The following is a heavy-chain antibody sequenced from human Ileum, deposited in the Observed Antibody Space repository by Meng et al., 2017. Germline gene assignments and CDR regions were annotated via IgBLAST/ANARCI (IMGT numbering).Heavy chain of an antibody. CDR3: ASARYDN. Sequence: QLRLQESGPGLVKPSETLSLTCSVSRGSFTNNNYYWVWIRRPPGKGLEWIGSIYYGGSTYYKPSLKSRVTISVDTSKKQFSLKLTSVTAADTAVYYCASARYDNWGQGTLVTVSS. J-gene: IGHJ4*02. CDR1: RGSFTNNNYY. D-gene: IGHD3-22*01. V-gene: IGHV4-39*07. CDR2: IYYGGST.